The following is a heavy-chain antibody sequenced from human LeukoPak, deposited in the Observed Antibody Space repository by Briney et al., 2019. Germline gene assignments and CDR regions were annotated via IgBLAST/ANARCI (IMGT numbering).Heavy chain of an antibody. V-gene: IGHV4-38-2*02. CDR1: GYFSTGYY. Sequence: SETLSLTCSVSGYFSTGYYWGWIRQPPGKGLEWMASIRPDGHTYSNSSLRNQLTISADMSRNEFSLKLNSLTAADTAVYYCARGIAAIPHGIVGDYFDYWGQGTLVTVSS. CDR2: IRPDGHT. CDR3: ARGIAAIPHGIVGDYFDY. J-gene: IGHJ4*02. D-gene: IGHD3-22*01.